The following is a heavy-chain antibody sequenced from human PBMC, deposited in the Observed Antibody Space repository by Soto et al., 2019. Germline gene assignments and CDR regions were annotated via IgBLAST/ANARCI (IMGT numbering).Heavy chain of an antibody. Sequence: GESLKISCAASGFTFSSYAVTWVRQAPGKGLEWVSSIGGDTSYTYYADSVKGRFTISRDKSKNTVFLQMNSLRADNTAIYHCAKDPNGDYVGAFDSWGQGTLVTVSS. V-gene: IGHV3-23*01. CDR3: AKDPNGDYVGAFDS. CDR2: IGGDTSYT. CDR1: GFTFSSYA. D-gene: IGHD4-17*01. J-gene: IGHJ4*02.